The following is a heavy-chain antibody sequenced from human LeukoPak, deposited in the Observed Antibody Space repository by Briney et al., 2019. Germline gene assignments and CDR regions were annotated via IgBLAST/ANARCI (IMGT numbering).Heavy chain of an antibody. D-gene: IGHD1-26*01. CDR3: ARPWEITMSERSYNWFDS. V-gene: IGHV1-2*02. CDR1: GYTFTAYY. CDR2: IHPNSGGT. Sequence: ASVKVSCKASGYTFTAYYIHWVRQAPGQGLEWMGRIHPNSGGTNYAQKFQGRVAMTRDTSISTAYMELSRLRSDDTAVYYCARPWEITMSERSYNWFDSWGQGTLVTVSS. J-gene: IGHJ5*01.